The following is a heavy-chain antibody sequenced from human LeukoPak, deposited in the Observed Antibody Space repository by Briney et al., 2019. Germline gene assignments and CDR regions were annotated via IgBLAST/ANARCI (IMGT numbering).Heavy chain of an antibody. D-gene: IGHD5-12*01. V-gene: IGHV4-39*01. CDR2: IYYSGST. CDR3: ASGPSGYHNT. CDR1: GGSISSSSYY. Sequence: SETLSLTCTVSGGSISSSSYYWGWIRQPPGKGLEWIGSIYYSGSTYYNPSLKSRVTISVDTSKNQFSLKLSSVTAADTAVYYCASGPSGYHNTGGQGTLVTVSS. J-gene: IGHJ4*02.